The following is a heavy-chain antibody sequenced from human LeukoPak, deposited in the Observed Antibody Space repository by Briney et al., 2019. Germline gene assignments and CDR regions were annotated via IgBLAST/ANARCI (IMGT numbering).Heavy chain of an antibody. CDR3: ARVQYYDILTGYPTDAFDI. Sequence: KPSETLSLTCTVSGGSISSYYWSWIQQPPGKGLEWIGYIYYSGSTNYNPSLKSRVTISVDTSKNQFSLKLSSVTAADTAVYYCARVQYYDILTGYPTDAFDIWGQGTMVTVSS. D-gene: IGHD3-9*01. CDR1: GGSISSYY. CDR2: IYYSGST. J-gene: IGHJ3*02. V-gene: IGHV4-59*08.